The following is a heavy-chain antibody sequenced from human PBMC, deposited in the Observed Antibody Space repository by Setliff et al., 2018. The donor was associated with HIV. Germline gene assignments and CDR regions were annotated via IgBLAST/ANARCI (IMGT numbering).Heavy chain of an antibody. CDR2: IRNKGNSYAT. J-gene: IGHJ4*02. Sequence: GGSLRLSCAASGFTFSGSAVHWVRQASGRGLEWVGRIRNKGNSYATTYAASVKGRFTISRDNAKNSLDREMRYLRDDDTAMYFCTRCAPGPYCRNSFDYWGRGALVTVSS. CDR1: GFTFSGSA. V-gene: IGHV3-73*01. CDR3: TRCAPGPYCRNSFDY. D-gene: IGHD2-15*01.